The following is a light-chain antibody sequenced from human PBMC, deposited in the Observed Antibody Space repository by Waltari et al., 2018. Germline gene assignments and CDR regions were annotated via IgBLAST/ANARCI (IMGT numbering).Light chain of an antibody. V-gene: IGLV1-40*01. CDR3: QSYDSSLSGSGV. J-gene: IGLJ3*02. CDR2: RNN. Sequence: QSVLTQPPSVSGAPGQRVTISCNGSSSNIGAGDDVHWYQQLPGTAPKVLMYRNNNRPSGVPDRFSGSKSGTSASLAITGLQAEDEADYFCQSYDSSLSGSGVFGGGTRLTVL. CDR1: SSNIGAGDD.